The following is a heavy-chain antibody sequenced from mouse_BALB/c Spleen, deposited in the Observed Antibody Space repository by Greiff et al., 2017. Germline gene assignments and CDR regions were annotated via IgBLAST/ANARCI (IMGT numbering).Heavy chain of an antibody. Sequence: EVQLQESGGGLVQPGGSRKLSCAASGFTFSSFGMHWVRQAPEKGLEWVASISSGGSTYYPDSVKGRFTISRDNARNILYLQMSSLRSEDTAMYYCAREAYGSLDYWGQGTTLTVSS. J-gene: IGHJ2*01. CDR1: GFTFSSFG. CDR2: ISSGGST. D-gene: IGHD1-1*01. CDR3: AREAYGSLDY. V-gene: IGHV5-6-5*01.